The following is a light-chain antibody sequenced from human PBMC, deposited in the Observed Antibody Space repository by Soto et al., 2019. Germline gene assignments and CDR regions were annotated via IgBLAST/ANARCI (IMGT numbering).Light chain of an antibody. Sequence: QSVLTQPPSASGSPGQSVTISCTGTSSDVGGYNYVSWYQQHPGKAPKLMIYGVTKRPSGVPDRFSGSKSGNTASLTVSGLQAEDEADYFCCSHAGDNTYVFGTGTKVTVL. CDR2: GVT. V-gene: IGLV2-8*01. CDR3: CSHAGDNTYV. J-gene: IGLJ1*01. CDR1: SSDVGGYNY.